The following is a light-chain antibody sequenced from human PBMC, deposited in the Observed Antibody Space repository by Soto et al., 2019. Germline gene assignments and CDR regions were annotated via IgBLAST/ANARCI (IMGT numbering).Light chain of an antibody. CDR1: SSDLGDSNF. Sequence: QSALTQPRSLSGSPGQSVTISCTGASSDLGDSNFVSWYQQHPGEVPKLLIYDVNKRPSGVPDRFSGSKSGNTASLTISGLQAEDEADYYCCSDKGNWVFGVGTKLTVL. J-gene: IGLJ3*02. V-gene: IGLV2-11*01. CDR2: DVN. CDR3: CSDKGNWV.